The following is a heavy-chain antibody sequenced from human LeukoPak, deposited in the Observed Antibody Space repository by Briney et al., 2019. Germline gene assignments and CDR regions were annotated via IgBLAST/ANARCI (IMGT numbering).Heavy chain of an antibody. CDR2: ISSASSNI. CDR1: GFTFSSYN. Sequence: GGSLRLSCVASGFTFSSYNMNWVRQAPGKGLEWVAYISSASSNIYYADSVKGRFIISRDNAKNSLYLQTNSLRGEDTAVYYCARGRLSVDYWGQGTLVTVSS. D-gene: IGHD5-12*01. J-gene: IGHJ4*02. CDR3: ARGRLSVDY. V-gene: IGHV3-48*04.